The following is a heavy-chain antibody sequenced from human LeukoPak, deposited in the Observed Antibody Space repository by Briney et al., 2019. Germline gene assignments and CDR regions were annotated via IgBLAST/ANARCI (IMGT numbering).Heavy chain of an antibody. J-gene: IGHJ5*02. CDR2: IIPIFGTA. D-gene: IGHD6-6*01. Sequence: GASVKVSCKASGGTFSSYAISWVRQAPGQGLEWMGGIIPIFGTANYAQKFQGRVTITTDESTSTAYMELSSLRSEDTAVYYCASQGWGIAARVPKGWFDPWGQGTLVTVSS. CDR1: GGTFSSYA. CDR3: ASQGWGIAARVPKGWFDP. V-gene: IGHV1-69*05.